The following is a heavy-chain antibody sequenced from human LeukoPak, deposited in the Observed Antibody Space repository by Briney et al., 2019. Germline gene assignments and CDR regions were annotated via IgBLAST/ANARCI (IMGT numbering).Heavy chain of an antibody. V-gene: IGHV3-74*01. CDR1: GFTFSSYS. J-gene: IGHJ4*02. CDR3: ARGPTDY. Sequence: TGGSLRLSCAASGFTFSSYSMNWVRQAPGKGLVWVSRINSGGSSTGYADSVKGRFTISRDNAKNTLYLQIYSLRAEDTAVYYCARGPTDYWGQGTLVTVSS. CDR2: INSGGSST.